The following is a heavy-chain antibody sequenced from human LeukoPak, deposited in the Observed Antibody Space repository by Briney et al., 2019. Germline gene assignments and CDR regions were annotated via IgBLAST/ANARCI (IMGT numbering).Heavy chain of an antibody. D-gene: IGHD3-3*02. CDR2: INSGGST. CDR1: RFTVSSDF. Sequence: GGSLRLSCAASRFTVSSDFMSWVRQAPGKGLEWVALINSGGSTYYADSVKGRFTISRDNSKNKLNFQMNNLRAEDTAVYYCAAFRGDYWGQGTLVSVSS. J-gene: IGHJ4*02. CDR3: AAFRGDY. V-gene: IGHV3-53*01.